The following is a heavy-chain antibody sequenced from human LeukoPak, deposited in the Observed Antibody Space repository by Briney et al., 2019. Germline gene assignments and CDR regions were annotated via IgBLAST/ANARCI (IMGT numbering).Heavy chain of an antibody. D-gene: IGHD3-10*01. CDR1: GGTFSSYA. CDR3: AREGGITMVRGVIPPAEYFQH. Sequence: SVKVSCKASGGTFSSYAISWVRQAPGQGLEWMGGIIPIFGTANYAQKFQGRVTITADESTSTAYMELSSLRSEDTAVYYYAREGGITMVRGVIPPAEYFQHWGQGTLVTVSS. CDR2: IIPIFGTA. V-gene: IGHV1-69*01. J-gene: IGHJ1*01.